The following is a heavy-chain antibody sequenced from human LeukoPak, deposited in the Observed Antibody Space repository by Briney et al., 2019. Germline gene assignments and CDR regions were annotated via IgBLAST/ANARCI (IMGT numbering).Heavy chain of an antibody. D-gene: IGHD3-10*01. CDR1: GYTFTGYY. V-gene: IGHV1-2*06. J-gene: IGHJ4*02. CDR2: INPNSGGT. CDR3: ARESPVLGYYGSGSYIGY. Sequence: GASVKVSCKASGYTFTGYYMHWVRQAPGQGLEWMGRINPNSGGTNYAQKFQGRVTMTRDTSISTAYMELSRLRSDDTAVYYCARESPVLGYYGSGSYIGYWGQGTLVTVSS.